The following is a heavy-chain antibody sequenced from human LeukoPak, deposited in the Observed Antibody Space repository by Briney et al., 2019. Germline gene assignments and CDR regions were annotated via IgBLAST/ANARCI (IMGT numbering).Heavy chain of an antibody. CDR2: IYYSGST. J-gene: IGHJ4*02. D-gene: IGHD3-9*01. CDR3: ASIKTYYDILTGYGPRYYFGY. V-gene: IGHV4-59*01. CDR1: GGSISSYY. Sequence: PSETLSLTCTVSGGSISSYYWSWIRQPPGKGLEWIGYIYYSGSTNYNPSLKSRVTISVDTSKNQFSLKLSSVTAADTAVYYCASIKTYYDILTGYGPRYYFGYWGQGTLVTVSS.